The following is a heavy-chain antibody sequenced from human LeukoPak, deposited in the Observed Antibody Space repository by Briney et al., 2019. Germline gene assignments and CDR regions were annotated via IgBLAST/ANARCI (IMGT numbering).Heavy chain of an antibody. Sequence: SETLSLTCTVSGGSISRYYWRWIRQPPGKGLEWLGYMYYSGSTNYNPSLKRRVTISVDTSKNQFSLKLSSVTAADTAVYYCASASRAVADRGAFDIWGQGTMVTVSS. V-gene: IGHV4-59*01. CDR2: MYYSGST. CDR1: GGSISRYY. J-gene: IGHJ3*02. CDR3: ASASRAVADRGAFDI. D-gene: IGHD6-19*01.